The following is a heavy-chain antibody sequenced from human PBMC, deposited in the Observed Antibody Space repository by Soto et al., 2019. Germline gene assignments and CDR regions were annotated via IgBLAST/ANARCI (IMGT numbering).Heavy chain of an antibody. J-gene: IGHJ6*02. Sequence: GASVKVSCKASGGTFSSYAISWVRQAPGQGLEWMGGIIPIFGTANYAQKFQGRVTITADESTSTAYMELSSLRSEDTAVYYCARERDSRGYYYYGMDVWGQGTTVTVS. CDR3: ARERDSRGYYYYGMDV. D-gene: IGHD6-13*01. CDR1: GGTFSSYA. CDR2: IIPIFGTA. V-gene: IGHV1-69*13.